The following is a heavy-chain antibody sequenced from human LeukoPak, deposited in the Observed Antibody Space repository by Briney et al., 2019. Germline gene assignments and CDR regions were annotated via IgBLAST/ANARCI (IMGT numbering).Heavy chain of an antibody. CDR2: IRYDGSNK. CDR1: GFTFSSYG. V-gene: IGHV3-30*02. D-gene: IGHD2-15*01. CDR3: AKDRSRDLVVGYNWFDP. Sequence: PGGSLRLSCAASGFTFSSYGMHWVRQAPGKGLEWVAFIRYDGSNKYYTDSVKGRFTISRDNSKNTLYLQMNSLRAEDTAVYYCAKDRSRDLVVGYNWFDPWGQGTLVILSS. J-gene: IGHJ5*02.